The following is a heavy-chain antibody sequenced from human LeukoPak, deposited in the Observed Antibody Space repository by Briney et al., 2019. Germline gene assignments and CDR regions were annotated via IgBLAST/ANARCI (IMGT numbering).Heavy chain of an antibody. CDR3: ARGVVSGRFGDYYYYMDV. CDR2: VKGRGST. Sequence: PSETLSLTCAVYGGSFSGHYWTWIRQPPGKGLQWIGEVKGRGSTNYNPSLKSRLTISGDKSKKQFSLRLPSVTAADTAVYYCARGVVSGRFGDYYYYMDVWGKGTTVTVSS. D-gene: IGHD3-16*01. V-gene: IGHV4-34*01. CDR1: GGSFSGHY. J-gene: IGHJ6*03.